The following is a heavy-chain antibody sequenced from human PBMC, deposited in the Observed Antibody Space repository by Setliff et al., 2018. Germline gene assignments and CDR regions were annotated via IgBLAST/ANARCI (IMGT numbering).Heavy chain of an antibody. J-gene: IGHJ5*02. D-gene: IGHD3-3*01. CDR2: ISAYNGNT. CDR3: ASPFPHGWSGYYGVGWFDP. V-gene: IGHV1-18*01. Sequence: GASVKVSCKASGYTFISYGISWVRQAPGQGLEWMGWISAYNGNTNYAQKLQGRVTMTTDTSTSTAYMELRSLRSDDTAVYYCASPFPHGWSGYYGVGWFDPWGQGTLVTVSS. CDR1: GYTFISYG.